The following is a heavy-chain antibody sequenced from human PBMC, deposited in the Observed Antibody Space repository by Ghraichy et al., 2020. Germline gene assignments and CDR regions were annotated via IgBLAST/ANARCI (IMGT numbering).Heavy chain of an antibody. CDR1: GTRLTCYY. CDR2: IYYSGRT. D-gene: IGHD6-19*01. V-gene: IGHV4-59*01. J-gene: IGHJ6*02. CDR3: ARDKVAVAGTGYNYYGMDV. Sequence: SQTLSLTCDGTGTRLTCYYGSWIRKPPGNGLEWIGYIYYSGRTNYNPSLKSRVTISVDTSKNQFSLKLSSVTAADTAIYYCARDKVAVAGTGYNYYGMDVWGQGTTFTFSS.